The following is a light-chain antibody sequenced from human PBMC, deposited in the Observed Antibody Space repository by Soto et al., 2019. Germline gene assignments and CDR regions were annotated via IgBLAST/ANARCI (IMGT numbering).Light chain of an antibody. J-gene: IGLJ1*01. CDR1: SSDVGGYNY. V-gene: IGLV2-14*03. Sequence: QSALAQPTSVSGSPGQSITISCTGTSSDVGGYNYVSWYQHHPGKAPKLMICDVSDRPSGVSNRFSGSKSGNTASLTISGLQAEDEADYYCSSYPSSSTPWVFGTGTKVTVL. CDR3: SSYPSSSTPWV. CDR2: DVS.